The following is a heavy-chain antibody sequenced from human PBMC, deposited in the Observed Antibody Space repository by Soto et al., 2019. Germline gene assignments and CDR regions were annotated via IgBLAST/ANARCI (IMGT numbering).Heavy chain of an antibody. D-gene: IGHD3-16*01. V-gene: IGHV1-18*01. CDR2: ISPYSGNT. CDR1: GYIFVNYG. J-gene: IGHJ6*02. Sequence: QVQLVQSGDEVRKPGSSVKVSCKASGYIFVNYGIAWVRQAPGQGLEWIGWISPYSGNTHYARKVQGRLTMTTATSTSPGYMDLVSLTADDTGVYYCAMVDNYVTPPPQDVWGQGTTVTVSS. CDR3: AMVDNYVTPPPQDV.